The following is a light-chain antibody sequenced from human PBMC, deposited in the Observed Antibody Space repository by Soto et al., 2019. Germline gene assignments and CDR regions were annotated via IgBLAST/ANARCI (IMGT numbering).Light chain of an antibody. J-gene: IGKJ1*01. Sequence: DIQMSQSPSSLSAYVGDRVTITCRASQGITNDLGWYQQKPGKAPTRLIYDASTLHSGVRSRFSRSGSGTEFTLTISSLQPEYFATYFSLQHNTFPWTFGQGTKLDIK. CDR2: DAS. CDR3: LQHNTFPWT. CDR1: QGITND. V-gene: IGKV1-17*01.